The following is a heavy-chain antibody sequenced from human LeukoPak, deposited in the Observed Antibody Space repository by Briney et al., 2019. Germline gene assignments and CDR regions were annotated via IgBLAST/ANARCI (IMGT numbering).Heavy chain of an antibody. CDR3: ARDPPMTMGLYYYGMDV. V-gene: IGHV3-30-3*01. CDR1: GFTFSSYA. J-gene: IGHJ6*02. Sequence: PGGSLRLSCAASGFTFSSYAMYWVRQAPGKGLEWVAVISYDGSNKYYADSVKGRFTISRDNSKNTLYLQMNSLRAEDTAVYYCARDPPMTMGLYYYGMDVWGQGTTVTVSS. CDR2: ISYDGSNK. D-gene: IGHD4/OR15-4a*01.